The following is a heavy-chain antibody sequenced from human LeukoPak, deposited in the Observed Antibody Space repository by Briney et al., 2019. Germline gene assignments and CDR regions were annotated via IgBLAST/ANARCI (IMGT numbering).Heavy chain of an antibody. D-gene: IGHD3-22*01. V-gene: IGHV3-30-3*01. Sequence: PGGSLRLSCAASGFTFSSYAMHWVRQAPGKGLEWVAVISYDGSNKYYADSVKGRFTISRDNSKNTLYLQMNSLRAEDTAVYYCARGPLYYYDSSGSYNDAFDIWGQGTMVTVSS. CDR3: ARGPLYYYDSSGSYNDAFDI. CDR1: GFTFSSYA. CDR2: ISYDGSNK. J-gene: IGHJ3*02.